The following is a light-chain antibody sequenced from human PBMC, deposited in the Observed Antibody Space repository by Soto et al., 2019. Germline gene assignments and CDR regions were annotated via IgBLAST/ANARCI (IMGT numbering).Light chain of an antibody. CDR2: DAS. CDR3: QQRGDSIT. Sequence: EIGVTQSPSTLSVSPGERATLSCRASQSVSSKVAWYQQKPGQAPRLLIYDASTRATGIPARFSGRGSGTEFTLTISSLQSEDFAVYYCQQRGDSITFGQGTRLEIK. J-gene: IGKJ5*01. V-gene: IGKV3-15*01. CDR1: QSVSSK.